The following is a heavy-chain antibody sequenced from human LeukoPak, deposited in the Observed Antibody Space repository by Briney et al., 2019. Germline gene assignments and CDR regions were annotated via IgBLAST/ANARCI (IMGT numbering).Heavy chain of an antibody. D-gene: IGHD6-13*01. CDR2: IKQDGSEK. V-gene: IGHV3-7*01. Sequence: GGSLRLSCAASGFTFSSYWMSWVRQAPGKGLEWVANIKQDGSEKYYVDSVKGRFTISRDNAKNSLYLQMNSLRAEDTAVYYCARRLYNQYSSSWYRRNDAFDIWGQGTMVTVSS. CDR3: ARRLYNQYSSSWYRRNDAFDI. CDR1: GFTFSSYW. J-gene: IGHJ3*02.